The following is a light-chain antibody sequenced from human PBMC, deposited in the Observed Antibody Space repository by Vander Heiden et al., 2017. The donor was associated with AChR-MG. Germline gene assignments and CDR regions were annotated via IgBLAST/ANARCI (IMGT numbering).Light chain of an antibody. Sequence: QSALTQPASVSASPGQSNSTSCTGTSSDVGGYNYVAWYQQHPGKAPKRMIYDVSKRPSGVSTRFSGSKSGNTASLTISGLQAEDEADYYCSSYTSSSTLVFGTGTKVTVL. CDR3: SSYTSSSTLV. V-gene: IGLV2-14*01. J-gene: IGLJ1*01. CDR2: DVS. CDR1: SSDVGGYNY.